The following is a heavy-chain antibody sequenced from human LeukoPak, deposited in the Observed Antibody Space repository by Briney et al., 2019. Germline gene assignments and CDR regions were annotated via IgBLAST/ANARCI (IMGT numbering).Heavy chain of an antibody. CDR2: IYYSGNT. J-gene: IGHJ5*02. CDR1: GGSISSSSHY. V-gene: IGHV4-39*01. CDR3: ARPRAGWFDP. Sequence: SETLSLTCTVSGGSISSSSHYWGWIRQPPGKGLEWIGSIYYSGNTYYNPSLKSRVTISVDTSKNQFSLKLSSVTAADTAVYYCARPRAGWFDPWGQGTLVTVSS.